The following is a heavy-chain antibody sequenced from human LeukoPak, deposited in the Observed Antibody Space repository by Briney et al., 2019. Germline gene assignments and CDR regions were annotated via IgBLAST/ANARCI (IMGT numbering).Heavy chain of an antibody. J-gene: IGHJ6*03. Sequence: PGGSLSLSCAASGFTFSRHGMHWVRQAPGKGLEWVAFIRNDGNNRYFADSVKGRFTISRDNSKNTLFLQMNSLRTEDTAVYYCAKDAPDCTIMDCPTEDLYSYMDVWGKGTTVTVS. V-gene: IGHV3-30*02. D-gene: IGHD2-8*01. CDR1: GFTFSRHG. CDR3: AKDAPDCTIMDCPTEDLYSYMDV. CDR2: IRNDGNNR.